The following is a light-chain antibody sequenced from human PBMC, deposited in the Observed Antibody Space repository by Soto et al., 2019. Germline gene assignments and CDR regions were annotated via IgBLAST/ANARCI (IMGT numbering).Light chain of an antibody. V-gene: IGKV1-5*01. J-gene: IGKJ1*01. CDR2: DAS. CDR3: QQYNYYRT. CDR1: QSISSW. Sequence: DIQMTQSPSSLSASVGDRIIIACRASQSISSWLAWFQQKPGKAPKLLIYDASTLESGVPSRFSGSGSGTEFTLTISSLQPDDFATYYCQQYNYYRTFGQGTKVDIK.